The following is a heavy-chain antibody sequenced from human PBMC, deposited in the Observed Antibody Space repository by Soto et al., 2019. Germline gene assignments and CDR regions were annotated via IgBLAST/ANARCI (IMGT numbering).Heavy chain of an antibody. D-gene: IGHD3-3*01. CDR3: ATITIFGVVIIGESYYFDY. CDR1: GYTLTELS. Sequence: ASVKVSCKVSGYTLTELSMHWVRQAPGKGLEWMGGFDPEDGETIYAQKSQGRVTMTEDTSTDTAYMELSSLRSEDTAVYYCATITIFGVVIIGESYYFDYWGQGTLVTVSS. J-gene: IGHJ4*02. V-gene: IGHV1-24*01. CDR2: FDPEDGET.